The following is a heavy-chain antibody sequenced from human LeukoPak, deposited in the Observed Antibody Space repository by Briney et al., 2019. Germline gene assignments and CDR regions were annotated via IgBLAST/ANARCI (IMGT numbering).Heavy chain of an antibody. V-gene: IGHV1-2*02. CDR1: GYTFTGYY. Sequence: ASVKVSCKASGYTFTGYYMHWVRQAPGQGLEWMGWINPNSGGTNYAQKFQGRVTMTRDTSISTAYMELSRLRSEDTAVYYCARDQGTYDILTGYYGYWGQGTLVTVSS. D-gene: IGHD3-9*01. CDR2: INPNSGGT. CDR3: ARDQGTYDILTGYYGY. J-gene: IGHJ4*02.